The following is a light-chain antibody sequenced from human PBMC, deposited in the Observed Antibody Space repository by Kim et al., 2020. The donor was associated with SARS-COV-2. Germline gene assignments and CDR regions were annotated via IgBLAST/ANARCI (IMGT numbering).Light chain of an antibody. CDR2: DAS. Sequence: EIVLTQSPAPLSLSPGERATLSCRASQSVSTYLAWYQQKPGQAPKVLIYDASNRATGTPARFSGSGSGTDFTLTISSLESEDFAVYYCQQRSNWPITFGQGTRLEIK. CDR1: QSVSTY. V-gene: IGKV3-11*01. CDR3: QQRSNWPIT. J-gene: IGKJ5*01.